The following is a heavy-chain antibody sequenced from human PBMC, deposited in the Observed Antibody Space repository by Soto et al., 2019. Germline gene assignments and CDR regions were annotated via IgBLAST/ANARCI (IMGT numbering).Heavy chain of an antibody. D-gene: IGHD6-19*01. CDR2: IYYSGST. J-gene: IGHJ1*01. Sequence: QVQLQESGPGLVKPSQTLSLTCTVSGGSVSGGVYYWNWIRQHPEKGLEWIGYIYYSGSTYYNPSLRSRVTISAATSKNQFSLKLSSVTVADTAVYSCARSSVAGAGYFQHWGQGTQVIVSS. V-gene: IGHV4-31*03. CDR3: ARSSVAGAGYFQH. CDR1: GGSVSGGVYY.